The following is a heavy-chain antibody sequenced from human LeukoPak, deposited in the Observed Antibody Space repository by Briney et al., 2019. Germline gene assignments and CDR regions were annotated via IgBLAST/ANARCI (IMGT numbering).Heavy chain of an antibody. D-gene: IGHD1-20*01. Sequence: GGSLRLSCAASGFTFSSYTMNWVRQAPGKGLEWVSSITSSSSYIYYADSVMGRFTISRDNAKNSLYLQMNSLRAEDTAVYYCARDHNWNDDDDYWGQGTLVTVSS. V-gene: IGHV3-21*01. CDR1: GFTFSSYT. J-gene: IGHJ4*02. CDR3: ARDHNWNDDDDY. CDR2: ITSSSSYI.